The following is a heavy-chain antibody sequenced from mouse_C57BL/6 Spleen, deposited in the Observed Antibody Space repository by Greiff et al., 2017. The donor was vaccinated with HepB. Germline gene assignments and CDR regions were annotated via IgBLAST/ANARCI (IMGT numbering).Heavy chain of an antibody. Sequence: QVQLKESGPELVKPGASVKISCKASGYAFSSSWMNWVKQRPGKGLEWIGRIYPGDGDTNYNGKFKGKATLTADKSSSTAYMQLSSLTSEDSAVYFCARSLYYYGSSYGSAMDYWGQGTSVTVSS. D-gene: IGHD1-1*01. CDR2: IYPGDGDT. J-gene: IGHJ4*01. CDR3: ARSLYYYGSSYGSAMDY. CDR1: GYAFSSSW. V-gene: IGHV1-82*01.